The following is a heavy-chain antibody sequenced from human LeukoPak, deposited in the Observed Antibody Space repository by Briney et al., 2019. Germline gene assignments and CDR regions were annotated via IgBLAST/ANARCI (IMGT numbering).Heavy chain of an antibody. V-gene: IGHV3-66*01. J-gene: IGHJ4*02. Sequence: GGSLRLSCAASGFTVSSNYMSWVRQAPGKGLEWVSVIYSGGSTYYADSVKGRFTISRDNSKNTLYLQMNSLRAEDTAVYYCARSQQLVHNTLNWGQGTLVTVSS. CDR1: GFTVSSNY. D-gene: IGHD6-13*01. CDR2: IYSGGST. CDR3: ARSQQLVHNTLN.